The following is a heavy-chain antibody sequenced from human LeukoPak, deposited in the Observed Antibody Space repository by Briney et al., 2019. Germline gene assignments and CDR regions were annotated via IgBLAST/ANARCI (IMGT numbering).Heavy chain of an antibody. D-gene: IGHD3-22*01. CDR2: FSSSGSTI. CDR1: GFTFSSYE. CDR3: ARGGGYYYDSSGYYYDY. Sequence: GGSLRLSCAASGFTFSSYEMNWVRQAPGKGLEWVSYFSSSGSTIYYADSVKGRFTISRDNAKNSLYLQMNSLRAEDTAVYYCARGGGYYYDSSGYYYDYWGQGTLVTVSS. V-gene: IGHV3-48*03. J-gene: IGHJ4*02.